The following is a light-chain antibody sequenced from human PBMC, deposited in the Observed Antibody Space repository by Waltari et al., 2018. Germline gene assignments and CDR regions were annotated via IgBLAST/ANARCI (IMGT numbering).Light chain of an antibody. CDR2: YAS. Sequence: DIVMTQSPAFVSVTPGEKVTTTCQASEDINNFLQWYQQKPDQAPKLFIRYASQSISGVPSRFTGSGSGTHFTFTISGLEVEDAATYYCQQANKHPYTFGQGTKVEIK. J-gene: IGKJ2*01. CDR1: EDINNF. V-gene: IGKV6-21*02. CDR3: QQANKHPYT.